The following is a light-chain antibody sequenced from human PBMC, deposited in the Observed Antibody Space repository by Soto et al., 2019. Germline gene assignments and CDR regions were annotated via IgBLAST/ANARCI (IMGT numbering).Light chain of an antibody. V-gene: IGLV2-14*01. CDR1: SSDVGGYNY. J-gene: IGLJ1*01. CDR3: SSYTATRTYV. CDR2: GVT. Sequence: QSVLTQPASVSGSPGQWVTISCTGTSSDVGGYNYVSWYQQLPGEAPKLIICGVTDRPSGVSNRFSGSKSGNTASLTVSGLQAEDEGDYYCSSYTATRTYVFGTGTKVTVL.